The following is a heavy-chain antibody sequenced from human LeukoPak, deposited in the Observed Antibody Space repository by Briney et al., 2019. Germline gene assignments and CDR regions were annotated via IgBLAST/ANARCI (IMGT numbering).Heavy chain of an antibody. V-gene: IGHV4-39*01. D-gene: IGHD6-19*01. CDR2: IHYTGST. Sequence: PSETLSLTCTASGASISSSTYSWGWIRQPPGKGLEWIGNIHYTGSTYYSPSLGSRVTVSVDTSKNQFSLKLTSVTAADTAVYYCARTPAVPGTFDYWGQGTVVIVSS. CDR1: GASISSSTYS. CDR3: ARTPAVPGTFDY. J-gene: IGHJ4*02.